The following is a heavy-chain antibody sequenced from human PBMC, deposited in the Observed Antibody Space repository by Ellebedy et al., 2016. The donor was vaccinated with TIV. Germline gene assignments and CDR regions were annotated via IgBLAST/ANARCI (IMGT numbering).Heavy chain of an antibody. CDR2: IDAGNGNT. CDR1: GYTFTSYA. V-gene: IGHV1-3*01. CDR3: ARDRVGNTYFDY. J-gene: IGHJ4*02. Sequence: AASVKVSCKASGYTFTSYAMHWVRQAPGQSLEYMGWIDAGNGNTKYSQKFQGRVTITWDTYASTAYMELSSLRSEDTAVYYCARDRVGNTYFDYWGQGTLATVSS. D-gene: IGHD1-26*01.